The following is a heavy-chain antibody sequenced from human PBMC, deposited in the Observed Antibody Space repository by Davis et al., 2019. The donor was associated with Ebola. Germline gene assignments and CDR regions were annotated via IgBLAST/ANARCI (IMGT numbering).Heavy chain of an antibody. CDR2: INHSGST. V-gene: IGHV4-34*01. Sequence: GSLRLSCTVSGGSVSNYYWSWIRQPPGKGLEWIGEINHSGSTNYNPSLKSRVTISVDTSKNQFSLKLSSVTAADTAVYYCARRGYYYYYYGMDVWGQGTTVTVSS. CDR3: ARRGYYYYYYGMDV. CDR1: GGSVSNYY. J-gene: IGHJ6*02. D-gene: IGHD3-16*01.